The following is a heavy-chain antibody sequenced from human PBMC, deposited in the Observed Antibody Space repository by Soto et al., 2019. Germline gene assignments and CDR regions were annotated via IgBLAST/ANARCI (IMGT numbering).Heavy chain of an antibody. CDR3: ARQIYDSDTGPNFQYYFDS. CDR1: GYGFASYW. J-gene: IGHJ4*02. Sequence: GESLKISCKGSGYGFASYWITWVRQKPGKGLEWMGRIDPSDSQTYYSPSFRGHVTISATKSITTVFLQWSSLRASDTAMYYCARQIYDSDTGPNFQYYFDSWGQGTPVTVSS. D-gene: IGHD3-22*01. V-gene: IGHV5-10-1*01. CDR2: IDPSDSQT.